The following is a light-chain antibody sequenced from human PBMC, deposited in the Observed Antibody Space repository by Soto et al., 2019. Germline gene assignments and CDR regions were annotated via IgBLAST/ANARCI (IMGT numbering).Light chain of an antibody. J-gene: IGKJ1*01. CDR1: QSISSY. V-gene: IGKV1-39*01. Sequence: DIPVTQSPSSLYASKGDRVTITCRASQSISSYLNWYQQKPGKAPKLLIYAASSLQSGVPSRFSGSGSGTEFSLTISSLQPDDFATYYCQQYNSDLGTFCQVTKV. CDR3: QQYNSDLGT. CDR2: AAS.